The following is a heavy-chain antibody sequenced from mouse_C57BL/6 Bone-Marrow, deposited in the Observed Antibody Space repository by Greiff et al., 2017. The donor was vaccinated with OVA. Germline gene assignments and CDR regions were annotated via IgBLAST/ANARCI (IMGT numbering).Heavy chain of an antibody. CDR3: ARNRYGSSFYWYFDV. CDR2: IWSGGST. D-gene: IGHD1-1*01. J-gene: IGHJ1*03. CDR1: GFSLTSYG. Sequence: VQLQESGPGLVQPSQSLSITCTVSGFSLTSYGVHWVRQSPGKGLEWLGVIWSGGSTDYNAAFISRLSISKDNSTSQVFFKMNSLQADDTAIYYCARNRYGSSFYWYFDVWGTGTTVTVSS. V-gene: IGHV2-2*01.